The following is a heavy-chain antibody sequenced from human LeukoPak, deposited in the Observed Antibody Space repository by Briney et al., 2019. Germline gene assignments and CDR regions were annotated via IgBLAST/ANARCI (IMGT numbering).Heavy chain of an antibody. CDR3: AKMRGQYYHSYYMDA. J-gene: IGHJ6*03. V-gene: IGHV3-23*01. Sequence: GGSLRLSCAASGFTLSSYAMSWVRQAPGKGLEWVSYGGSGGSTYYADSVKGRFTVSRDNSKSTLYLQMNSLTAEDTAVYYCAKMRGQYYHSYYMDAWGKGTTVTVSS. CDR1: GFTLSSYA. CDR2: GGSGGST.